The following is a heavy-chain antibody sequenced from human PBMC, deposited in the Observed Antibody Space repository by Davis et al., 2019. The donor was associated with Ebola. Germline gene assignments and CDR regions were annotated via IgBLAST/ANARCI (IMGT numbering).Heavy chain of an antibody. V-gene: IGHV3-64*02. J-gene: IGHJ5*02. Sequence: SLKLPCAASGLAFGNNVMSWVRQSPAKGLEYVSGISSNGKSTYYADSVKGRFIVSRDNAKNTVFLQMGRLRLEDTAVYYCARPNLTVRGIDHWGNGTQVLVSS. CDR3: ARPNLTVRGIDH. D-gene: IGHD4-17*01. CDR1: GLAFGNNV. CDR2: ISSNGKST.